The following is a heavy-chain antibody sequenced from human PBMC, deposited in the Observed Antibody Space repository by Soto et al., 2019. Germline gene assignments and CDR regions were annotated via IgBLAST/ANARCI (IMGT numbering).Heavy chain of an antibody. Sequence: QVQLVQSGAEVKKPGASVKVSCKASGYTFTSYDINWVRLAPGQGLEWMGWMHPNSGNTAYAQKLQGRVTMTRNTSISTAYMELSSLRSEDTAVYYCARLKQYYAVAWGQGTLVTVSS. J-gene: IGHJ5*02. D-gene: IGHD3-3*01. CDR2: MHPNSGNT. V-gene: IGHV1-8*01. CDR3: ARLKQYYAVA. CDR1: GYTFTSYD.